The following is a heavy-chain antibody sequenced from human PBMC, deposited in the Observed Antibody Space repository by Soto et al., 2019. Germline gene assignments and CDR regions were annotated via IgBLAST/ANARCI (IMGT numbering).Heavy chain of an antibody. CDR1: GFTLSDNW. CDR2: INSDGSSV. D-gene: IGHD6-25*01. Sequence: EVQLVESGGGLVQPGGSLRLSCAASGFTLSDNWIHWVRRAPGKGLVWVSRINSDGSSVTYADSVKGRFTFSRDNAKNTLYLQMDSLRVEDTAMYYCVRAPEQRPFDYWGQGTLVPVSS. V-gene: IGHV3-74*03. J-gene: IGHJ4*02. CDR3: VRAPEQRPFDY.